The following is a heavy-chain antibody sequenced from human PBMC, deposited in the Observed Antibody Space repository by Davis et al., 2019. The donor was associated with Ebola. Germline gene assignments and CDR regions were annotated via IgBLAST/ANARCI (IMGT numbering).Heavy chain of an antibody. Sequence: PSETLSLTCTVSGYSISSGYYWGWIRQPPGKGLEWIGSIYHSGSTYYNPSLKSRVTISVDTSKNQFSLKLSSVTAADTAVYYCARNTAAAIYWGQGTLVTVSS. V-gene: IGHV4-38-2*02. CDR3: ARNTAAAIY. CDR2: IYHSGST. J-gene: IGHJ4*02. CDR1: GYSISSGYY. D-gene: IGHD6-13*01.